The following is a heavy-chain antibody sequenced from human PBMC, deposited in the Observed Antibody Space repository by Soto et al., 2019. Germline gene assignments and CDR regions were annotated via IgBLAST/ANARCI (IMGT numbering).Heavy chain of an antibody. CDR2: IYYSGST. CDR3: ARHDPPQYSSSWYAGELGYYDYGMDV. J-gene: IGHJ6*02. V-gene: IGHV4-39*01. CDR1: GGSISSSSYY. D-gene: IGHD6-13*01. Sequence: QLQLQESGPGLVKPSETLSLTCTVSGGSISSSSYYWGWIRQPPGKGLEWIGSIYYSGSTYYNPSLQSRVTISVDTSKNQFSLKLSSVTAADTAVYYCARHDPPQYSSSWYAGELGYYDYGMDVWGQGTTVTVSS.